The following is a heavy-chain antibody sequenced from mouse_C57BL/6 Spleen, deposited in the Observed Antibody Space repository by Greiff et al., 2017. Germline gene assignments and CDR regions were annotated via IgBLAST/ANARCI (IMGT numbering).Heavy chain of an antibody. CDR2: IHPSDSDT. V-gene: IGHV1-74*01. CDR1: GYTFTSYW. CDR3: AIGGAMDY. J-gene: IGHJ4*01. Sequence: QVQLQQPGAELVKPGASVKVSCTASGYTFTSYWMHWVKQRPGQGLEWIGRIHPSDSDTNYNQKFKGKATLTVDTSSSTAYMQLSSLTSEDTAVYSCAIGGAMDYWGQGTSVTGSS.